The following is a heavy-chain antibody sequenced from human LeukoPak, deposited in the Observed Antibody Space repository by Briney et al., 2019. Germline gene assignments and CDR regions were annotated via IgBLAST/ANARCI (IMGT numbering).Heavy chain of an antibody. J-gene: IGHJ4*02. Sequence: PGGSLRLSCAASGFTFRGLGMSWVRQAPGKGLEWVSSISGSSTYIYYADSVKGRFSISRDNAKNSLYLQMNSLRAEDTAVYYCARDSWSGDYYGPGTQHDYWGQGTLVTVSS. V-gene: IGHV3-21*06. CDR2: ISGSSTYI. CDR1: GFTFRGLG. CDR3: ARDSWSGDYYGPGTQHDY. D-gene: IGHD3-10*01.